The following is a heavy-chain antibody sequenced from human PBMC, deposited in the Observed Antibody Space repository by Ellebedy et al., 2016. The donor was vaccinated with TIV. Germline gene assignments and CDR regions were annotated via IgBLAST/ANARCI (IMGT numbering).Heavy chain of an antibody. CDR2: IYHSGTT. CDR1: GGSISGAIDY. CDR3: ARVLRGARRFDP. J-gene: IGHJ5*02. Sequence: SETLSLXXTVSGGSISGAIDYWSWVRQAPGKGLEWIGNIYHSGTTYYNASLKSRVTISVDPSKDQFFLNLISVTAAGTAVYYCARVLRGARRFDPWGQGILVTVFS. V-gene: IGHV4-30-4*01. D-gene: IGHD3-10*01.